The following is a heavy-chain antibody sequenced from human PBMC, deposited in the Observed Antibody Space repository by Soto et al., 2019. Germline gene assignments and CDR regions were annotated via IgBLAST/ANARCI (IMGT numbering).Heavy chain of an antibody. J-gene: IGHJ4*02. Sequence: EVQLVESGGGLVQPGGSLKLSCAASGFTFSGVSMHWVRQASGKGLEWVGRIRSKGNNYAKAYAASVTGRFIVSRDDSKNTAYLQMNSLKTEDTAVYYCIRHDPNWYWYWGRGTLVTVSS. V-gene: IGHV3-73*02. D-gene: IGHD2-8*02. CDR2: IRSKGNNYAK. CDR3: IRHDPNWYWY. CDR1: GFTFSGVS.